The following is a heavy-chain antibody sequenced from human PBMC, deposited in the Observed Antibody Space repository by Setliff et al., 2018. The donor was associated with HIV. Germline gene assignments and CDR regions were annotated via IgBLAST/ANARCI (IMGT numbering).Heavy chain of an antibody. J-gene: IGHJ5*02. V-gene: IGHV4-59*01. D-gene: IGHD3-22*01. CDR2: IYYTGST. CDR3: ARVPKSGSSRWFDP. Sequence: SETLSLTCTVSGGSMSSYYWSWIRQPPGKGLEWIGYIYYTGSTNYDPSLKSRVTISVDTSKNQFSLKLSSVTAADTAVYYCARVPKSGSSRWFDPWGQGTLVTVSS. CDR1: GGSMSSYY.